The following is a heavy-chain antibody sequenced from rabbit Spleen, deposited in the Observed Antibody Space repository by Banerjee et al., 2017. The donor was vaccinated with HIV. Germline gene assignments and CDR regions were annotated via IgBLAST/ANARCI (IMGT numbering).Heavy chain of an antibody. CDR3: ARDAPDSYNGNADL. J-gene: IGHJ4*01. V-gene: IGHV1S45*01. D-gene: IGHD3-1*01. CDR2: IDVSGSGRS. Sequence: QEQLVESGGGRVKPGESLTLTCKASGLDLSSSYWICWVRQAPGKGLEWIACIDVSGSGRSHYATWAKGRFTISKTSSTTVTLQMTSLTVADTATYFCARDAPDSYNGNADLWVQGTLVTVS. CDR1: GLDLSSSYW.